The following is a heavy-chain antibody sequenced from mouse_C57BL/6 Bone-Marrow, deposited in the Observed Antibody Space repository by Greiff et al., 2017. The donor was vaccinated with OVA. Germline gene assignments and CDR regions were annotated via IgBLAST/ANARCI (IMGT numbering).Heavy chain of an antibody. CDR2: ISGGGGNT. CDR1: GFTFSSYT. CDR3: ARGYYYGSSLFAY. D-gene: IGHD1-1*01. Sequence: DVMLVESGGGLVKPGGSLKLSCAASGFTFSSYTMSWVRQTPEKRLEWVATISGGGGNTYYPDSVKGRFTISRDNAKNTLYLQMSSLRSEDTALYYCARGYYYGSSLFAYWGQGTLVTVSA. V-gene: IGHV5-9*01. J-gene: IGHJ3*01.